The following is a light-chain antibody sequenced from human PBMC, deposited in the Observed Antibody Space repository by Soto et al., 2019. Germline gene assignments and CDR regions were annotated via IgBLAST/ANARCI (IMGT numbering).Light chain of an antibody. J-gene: IGKJ1*01. CDR2: KAS. CDR1: QTISSW. CDR3: QHYNSYSEA. V-gene: IGKV1-5*03. Sequence: GESVTITCRASQTISSWLAWYQQKPVKAPKLLIYKASTLKSGVPSRFSGSGSGTEFTPTISSLQPDDFATYYCQHYNSYSEAFGQGTKVDI.